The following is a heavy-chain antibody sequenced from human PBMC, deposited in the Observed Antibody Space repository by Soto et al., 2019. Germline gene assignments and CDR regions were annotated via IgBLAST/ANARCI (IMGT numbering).Heavy chain of an antibody. V-gene: IGHV3-23*01. Sequence: QPGGSLRLSCAASEFTFSNYAMSWVRQAQGKGLEWVSAISYGGGTTYYADSVKGRFTISRDNSKNTLYLQMNSLRAEDTAVYYCAKNPGYYYDSTGYHFDYWGQGTLVTVS. CDR3: AKNPGYYYDSTGYHFDY. D-gene: IGHD3-22*01. CDR2: ISYGGGTT. CDR1: EFTFSNYA. J-gene: IGHJ4*02.